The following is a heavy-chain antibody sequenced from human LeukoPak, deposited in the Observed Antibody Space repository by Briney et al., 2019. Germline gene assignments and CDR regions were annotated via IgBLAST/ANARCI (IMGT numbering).Heavy chain of an antibody. D-gene: IGHD2-15*01. V-gene: IGHV4-34*01. Sequence: SETLSLTCAVYGGSFSGYYWSWIRKPPGKGLDWNGDNNHGGSTNYDPSLKSRVTISVDTSKNQFSLKLSSVTAADAAVYYCARGRRYCSGGSCYSYYYYGMDVWGQGTTVTVSS. J-gene: IGHJ6*02. CDR2: NNHGGST. CDR3: ARGRRYCSGGSCYSYYYYGMDV. CDR1: GGSFSGYY.